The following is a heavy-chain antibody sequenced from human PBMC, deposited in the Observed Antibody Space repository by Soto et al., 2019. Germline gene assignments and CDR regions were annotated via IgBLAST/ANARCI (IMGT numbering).Heavy chain of an antibody. CDR3: ARDPGVAVAGYYYYYGMDV. CDR2: IYYSGST. J-gene: IGHJ6*02. Sequence: TLSLTCTVSGGSISSYYWSWIRQPPGKGLEWIGYIYYSGSTNYNPSLKSRVTISVDTSKNQFSLKLSSVTAADTAVYYCARDPGVAVAGYYYYYGMDVWGQGTTVTV. CDR1: GGSISSYY. V-gene: IGHV4-59*01. D-gene: IGHD6-19*01.